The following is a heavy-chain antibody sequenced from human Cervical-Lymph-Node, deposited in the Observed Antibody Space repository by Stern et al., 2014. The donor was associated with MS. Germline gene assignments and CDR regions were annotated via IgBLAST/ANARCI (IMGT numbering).Heavy chain of an antibody. J-gene: IGHJ6*02. CDR1: GYSFNIYW. CDR2: IFPGDSKT. V-gene: IGHV5-51*01. CDR3: ARRGMDV. Sequence: EVQLVESGAEVKKPGASLTVSCKGFGYSFNIYWIAWVRQRPGKGLEWMGIIFPGDSKTGYSQSFQGQVTFSADKSISTAYLQWSSLKPSDTATYFCARRGMDVWGQGTSVTVSS.